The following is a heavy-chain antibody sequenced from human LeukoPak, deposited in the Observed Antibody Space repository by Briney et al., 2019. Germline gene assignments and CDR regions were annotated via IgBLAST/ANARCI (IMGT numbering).Heavy chain of an antibody. J-gene: IGHJ4*02. Sequence: GGSQRLSCSASGFVFSDNAMHWARQAPGKGLEYLSGISGNGVATYYVDCVQGRFTVSRDNSKTTLYLQINSLRREDTAFYYCIKDRGSSGWDFDSWGQGTLLTVSS. CDR3: IKDRGSSGWDFDS. CDR1: GFVFSDNA. D-gene: IGHD6-19*01. V-gene: IGHV3-64D*06. CDR2: ISGNGVAT.